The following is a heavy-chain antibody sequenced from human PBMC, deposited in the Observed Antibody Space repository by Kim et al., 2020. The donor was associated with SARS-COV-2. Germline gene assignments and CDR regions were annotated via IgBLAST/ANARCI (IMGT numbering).Heavy chain of an antibody. CDR2: IYWNDDK. CDR1: GFSLSPSGVG. D-gene: IGHD3-3*01. Sequence: SGPTLVNPTQTLTLTCTFSGFSLSPSGVGVGWIRQPPGKALEWLALIYWNDDKRYSPSLKSRLTITKDTSKNQVVLTMTNMDPVDTATYYCAHVPYDFWSGSGDVEGMYYFDYWGQGTLVTVSS. CDR3: AHVPYDFWSGSGDVEGMYYFDY. V-gene: IGHV2-5*01. J-gene: IGHJ4*02.